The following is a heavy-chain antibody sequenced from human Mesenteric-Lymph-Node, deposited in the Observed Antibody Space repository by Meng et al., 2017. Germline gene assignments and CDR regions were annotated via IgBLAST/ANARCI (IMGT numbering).Heavy chain of an antibody. CDR3: AREDTVTSSYYFDY. Sequence: ASVKVSCKASGYTFTGYYMHWVRQAPGQGLEWMGRINPNSGGTNYAQKFQGRVTMTRDTSISTAYMELSRLRSDDTAVYYCAREDTVTSSYYFDYWGQGTLVTVSS. V-gene: IGHV1-2*06. CDR2: INPNSGGT. J-gene: IGHJ4*02. CDR1: GYTFTGYY. D-gene: IGHD4-17*01.